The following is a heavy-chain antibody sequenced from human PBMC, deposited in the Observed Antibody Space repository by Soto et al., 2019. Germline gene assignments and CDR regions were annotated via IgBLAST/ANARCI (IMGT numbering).Heavy chain of an antibody. V-gene: IGHV4-30-4*01. J-gene: IGHJ5*02. CDR2: IYHSGST. Sequence: SETLSLTCTVSGGSISSGDHYWSWILQPPGKGLEWMGYIYHSGSTHYNPSLKSRVTISIDTSTNRFSLNLTSVTAADTAVYFCARLRWETENNWFDPWGQGALVTVSS. CDR1: GGSISSGDHY. CDR3: ARLRWETENNWFDP. D-gene: IGHD4-17*01.